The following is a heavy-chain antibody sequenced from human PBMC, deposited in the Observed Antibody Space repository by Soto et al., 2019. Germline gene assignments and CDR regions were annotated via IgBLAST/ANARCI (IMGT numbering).Heavy chain of an antibody. J-gene: IGHJ5*02. CDR1: GGTFSSYT. D-gene: IGHD1-1*01. Sequence: GASVKVSCKASGGTFSSYTISWVRQAPGQGLEWMGRIIPILGIANYAQKFQGRVTITADKSTSTAYMELSSLRSEDTAVYYCARDTRTYGTGASFDPWGQGTLVTVSS. CDR3: ARDTRTYGTGASFDP. V-gene: IGHV1-69*04. CDR2: IIPILGIA.